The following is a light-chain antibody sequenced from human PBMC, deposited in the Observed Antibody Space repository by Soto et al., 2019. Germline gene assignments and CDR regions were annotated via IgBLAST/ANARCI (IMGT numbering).Light chain of an antibody. CDR2: AAS. Sequence: DIQMTQSPSSLSASVGARVTITCRARQSLSSYLNWYQQKPGKAPKLLIYAASSLQSVAPSSVSGSGSGTDFTLTISSLQPEDFATYYGQQSYSTLIIFGQGTRLEIK. V-gene: IGKV1-39*01. CDR3: QQSYSTLII. J-gene: IGKJ5*01. CDR1: QSLSSY.